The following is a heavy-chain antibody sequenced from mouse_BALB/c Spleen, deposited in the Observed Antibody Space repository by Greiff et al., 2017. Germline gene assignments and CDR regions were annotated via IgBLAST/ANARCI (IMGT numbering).Heavy chain of an antibody. J-gene: IGHJ3*01. CDR3: ARYLDYEGFAY. CDR2: ISYSGST. CDR1: GDSITSGY. Sequence: EVKLMESGPSLVKPSQTLSLTCSVTGDSITSGYLNWIRKFPGNKLEYMGYISYSGSTYYNPSLKSRISITRDTTKNQYYLQLNSVTTEDTATYYCARYLDYEGFAYWGQGTLVTVSA. V-gene: IGHV3-8*02. D-gene: IGHD2-4*01.